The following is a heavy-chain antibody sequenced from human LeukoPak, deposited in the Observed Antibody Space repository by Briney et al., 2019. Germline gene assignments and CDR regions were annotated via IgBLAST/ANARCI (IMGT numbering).Heavy chain of an antibody. CDR2: IYPGDSDT. D-gene: IGHD6-19*01. V-gene: IGHV5-51*01. J-gene: IGHJ5*02. CDR1: GYSFTSYW. Sequence: GESLKISCKGSGYSFTSYWIGWVRQMPGKGLEWMGIIYPGDSDTRYSPSFQGQATISADKSISTAYLQWSSLKASDTAMYYCARLGGSSGWYFSGANWFDPWGQGTLVTVSS. CDR3: ARLGGSSGWYFSGANWFDP.